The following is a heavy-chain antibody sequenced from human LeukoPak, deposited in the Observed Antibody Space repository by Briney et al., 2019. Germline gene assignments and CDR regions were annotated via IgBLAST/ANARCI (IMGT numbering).Heavy chain of an antibody. D-gene: IGHD3-3*01. V-gene: IGHV4-34*01. CDR2: INHSGST. Sequence: SETLSLTCAVYGGSFSGYYWSWIRQPPGKGLEWIGEINHSGSTNYNPSLKSRVTISVDTSKNQFSLKLSSVTAADTAVYYCARSPSLDHYDFWSGSWFDPWGQGTLVTVSS. CDR1: GGSFSGYY. CDR3: ARSPSLDHYDFWSGSWFDP. J-gene: IGHJ5*02.